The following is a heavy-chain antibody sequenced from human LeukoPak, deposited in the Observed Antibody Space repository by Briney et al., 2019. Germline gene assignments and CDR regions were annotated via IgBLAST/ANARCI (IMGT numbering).Heavy chain of an antibody. V-gene: IGHV3-23*01. Sequence: HPGGSLRLSCAASGFTFSSYAMSWVRQAPGKGLEWVSSISASGGSTYYADSVKGRFTISRDNSKNTLYLQMNSLRAEDTAVYYCANSEYTSSHGGNDYWGQGTLVTVSS. CDR1: GFTFSSYA. CDR3: ANSEYTSSHGGNDY. J-gene: IGHJ4*02. CDR2: ISASGGST. D-gene: IGHD2/OR15-2a*01.